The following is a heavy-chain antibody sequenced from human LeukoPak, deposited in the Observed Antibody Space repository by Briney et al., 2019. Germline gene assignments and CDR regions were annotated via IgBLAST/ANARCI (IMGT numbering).Heavy chain of an antibody. CDR3: AKGGRYGSGNYYGKFDY. J-gene: IGHJ4*02. CDR1: GFTFSSYA. D-gene: IGHD3-10*01. Sequence: GGSLRLSCAASGFTFSSYAMSWVRQAPGKGLEWVSGISGSGGSTYYADSVKGRFTISRDNSKNTLYLQVNSLRAEDTAVYYCAKGGRYGSGNYYGKFDYWGQGNLVTVSS. CDR2: ISGSGGST. V-gene: IGHV3-23*01.